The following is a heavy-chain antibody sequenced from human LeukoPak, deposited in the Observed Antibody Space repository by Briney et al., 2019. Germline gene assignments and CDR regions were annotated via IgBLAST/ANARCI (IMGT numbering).Heavy chain of an antibody. Sequence: SETLSLTCAVYGESFSGYFWNWIRQPPGKGLEWIGEINHSGSTSNHNPSLKSRVTMSVDTSKNQFSLNLISVTAADTAVYYCARGTYYDILTGYFNWFDPWGQGTLVTVSS. D-gene: IGHD3-9*01. CDR2: INHSGSTS. V-gene: IGHV4-34*01. CDR1: GESFSGYF. J-gene: IGHJ5*02. CDR3: ARGTYYDILTGYFNWFDP.